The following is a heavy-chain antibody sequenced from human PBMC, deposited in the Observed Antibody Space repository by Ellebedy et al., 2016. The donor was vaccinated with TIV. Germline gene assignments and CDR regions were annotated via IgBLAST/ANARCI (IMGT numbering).Heavy chain of an antibody. CDR2: IYYRGHT. CDR3: ARYRSGIVVVPAHYGMDV. Sequence: SETLSLXCTVSGGSINNFYWSWIRQPPGQGLEWVGDIYYRGHTNYNPSLKSRVNIFLDTSKTYFSLELTSVTTADTAVYYCARYRSGIVVVPAHYGMDVWGQGTTVTVSS. D-gene: IGHD2-2*01. J-gene: IGHJ6*02. V-gene: IGHV4-59*01. CDR1: GGSINNFY.